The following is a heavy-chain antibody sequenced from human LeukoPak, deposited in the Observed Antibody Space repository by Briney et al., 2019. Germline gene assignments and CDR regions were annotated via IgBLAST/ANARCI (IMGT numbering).Heavy chain of an antibody. J-gene: IGHJ4*02. Sequence: GGSLRLSCAASGFTFSSYAMSWVRQAPGKGLEWVSAISGSGGSTYYADSVKGRFTISRDNSKNTLYLQMNSLRAEDTAVYYCAKEHKIAAAGIESDDYYSKEGYWGQGTLVTVSS. CDR2: ISGSGGST. CDR1: GFTFSSYA. CDR3: AKEHKIAAAGIESDDYYSKEGY. D-gene: IGHD6-13*01. V-gene: IGHV3-23*01.